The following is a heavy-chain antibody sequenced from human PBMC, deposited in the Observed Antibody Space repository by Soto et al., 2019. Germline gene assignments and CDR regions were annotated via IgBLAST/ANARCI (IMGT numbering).Heavy chain of an antibody. CDR2: VWYDGNNK. V-gene: IGHV3-33*01. CDR1: GFSFSLYG. D-gene: IGHD1-26*01. J-gene: IGHJ4*02. Sequence: SLRLSCAVSGFSFSLYGMHGVRQAPGKGLEWVAIVWYDGNNKYYADSVKGRFTVSRDNSENTLYLQMTSLSAEDTAVYYCARDRRVSGSYFDYWGQGTQVTVSS. CDR3: ARDRRVSGSYFDY.